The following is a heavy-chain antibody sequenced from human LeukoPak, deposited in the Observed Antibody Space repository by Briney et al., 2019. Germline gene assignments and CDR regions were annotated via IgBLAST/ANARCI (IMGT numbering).Heavy chain of an antibody. CDR3: ARKNDFEI. CDR2: IYYTGST. J-gene: IGHJ3*02. CDR1: GVSISIYY. V-gene: IGHV4-59*08. D-gene: IGHD2/OR15-2a*01. Sequence: PSETLSLTCTVSGVSISIYYWSWIRQPPGKGLEWIGYIYYTGSTNYNPSLKSRVTISLDTSKNQFSLRLSSVTAADTAVYYCARKNDFEIWGQGTLVTVSS.